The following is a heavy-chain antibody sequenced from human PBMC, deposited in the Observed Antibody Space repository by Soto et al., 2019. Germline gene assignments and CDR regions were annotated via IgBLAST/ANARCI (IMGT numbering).Heavy chain of an antibody. V-gene: IGHV3-74*01. CDR3: ARMWGATSVDAFDI. J-gene: IGHJ3*02. Sequence: GXPRLSCASSGFXFSSYWMHWVRQAPGKGLVWVSRINSDGSSTSYADSVKGRFTISRDNAKNTLYLQMNSLRAEDTAVYYCARMWGATSVDAFDIWGQGTMVT. CDR2: INSDGSST. D-gene: IGHD1-26*01. CDR1: GFXFSSYW.